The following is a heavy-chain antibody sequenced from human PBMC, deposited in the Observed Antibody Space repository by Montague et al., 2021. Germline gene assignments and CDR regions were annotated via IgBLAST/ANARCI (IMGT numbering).Heavy chain of an antibody. D-gene: IGHD6-25*01. J-gene: IGHJ5*02. CDR2: IKYDGSRT. Sequence: SLRLSCPASGFTFSNYWMHWVRQAPGKGLVWVSHIKYDGSRTGYADSVKGRFTISRDNAKNTLYLQMNSLRVDDTAVYYCARSALAAALDPWGQGTLVTVSS. CDR1: GFTFSNYW. CDR3: ARSALAAALDP. V-gene: IGHV3-74*01.